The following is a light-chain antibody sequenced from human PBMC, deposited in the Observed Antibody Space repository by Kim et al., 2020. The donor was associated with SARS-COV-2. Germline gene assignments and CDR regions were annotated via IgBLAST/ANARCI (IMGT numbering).Light chain of an antibody. CDR1: TIGGRL. CDR2: DSG. J-gene: IGLJ2*01. V-gene: IGLV3-21*02. CDR3: QVWDGVTDHVV. Sequence: SYELTQPPSVSVAPGETARITCVESTIGGRLVHWYQQTPGQAPILVVYDSGDRPSGIPERFSGSNSGNTATLTISRVEAGDEADYYCQVWDGVTDHVVFGKGTQLTFL.